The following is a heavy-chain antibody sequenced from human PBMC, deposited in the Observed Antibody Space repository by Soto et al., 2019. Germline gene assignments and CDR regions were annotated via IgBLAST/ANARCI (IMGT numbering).Heavy chain of an antibody. J-gene: IGHJ4*02. D-gene: IGHD3-22*01. CDR1: GYTFTSYG. Sequence: ASVKVSCKASGYTFTSYGISWVRQAPGQGLEWMGWINPNSGGTNYAQKFQGWVTMTRDTSISTAYMELSRLRSDDTAVYYCARASNRGYPSPFDYWGQGTLVTVSS. CDR2: INPNSGGT. CDR3: ARASNRGYPSPFDY. V-gene: IGHV1-2*04.